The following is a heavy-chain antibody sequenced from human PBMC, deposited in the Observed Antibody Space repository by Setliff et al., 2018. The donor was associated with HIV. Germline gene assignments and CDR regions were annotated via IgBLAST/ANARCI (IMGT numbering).Heavy chain of an antibody. CDR1: GYSFRYYG. V-gene: IGHV1-18*01. D-gene: IGHD6-13*01. CDR3: ARMKWGGSAAAGWDY. J-gene: IGHJ4*02. Sequence: ASVKVSCKTSGYSFRYYGITWARLAPGQGLEWMGWINNYNGNTNSAQKFRDRVSLSADTSSTTTYLELRNLTFDDTALYYCARMKWGGSAAAGWDYGGQGTQVTVSS. CDR2: INNYNGNT.